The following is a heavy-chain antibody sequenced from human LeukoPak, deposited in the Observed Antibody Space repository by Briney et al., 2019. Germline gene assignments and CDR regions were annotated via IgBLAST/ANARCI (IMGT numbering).Heavy chain of an antibody. CDR3: ARDGSLAAAYNWFDP. D-gene: IGHD6-13*01. CDR1: GYTFTGYY. V-gene: IGHV1-2*02. CDR2: INPNSGGT. Sequence: GASVKVSCKASGYTFTGYYMHWVRQAPGQALEWMGWINPNSGGTNYAQKFQGRVTMTRDTSISTAYMELSRLRSDDTAVYYCARDGSLAAAYNWFDPWGQGTLVTVSS. J-gene: IGHJ5*02.